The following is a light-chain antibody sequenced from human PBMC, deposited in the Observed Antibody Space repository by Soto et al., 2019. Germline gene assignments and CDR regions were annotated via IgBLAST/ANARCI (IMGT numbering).Light chain of an antibody. CDR2: GNT. Sequence: QPVLTQPPSVSGAPGQRVTISCTGSSSNIGAGYVVHWYQQLPGTAPKLLIYGNTNRPSGVPDRFSGSKSGTSASLAITGLQAEDEADYYCQSYDSSLYVVFGGGTQLTVL. J-gene: IGLJ2*01. CDR1: SSNIGAGYV. CDR3: QSYDSSLYVV. V-gene: IGLV1-40*01.